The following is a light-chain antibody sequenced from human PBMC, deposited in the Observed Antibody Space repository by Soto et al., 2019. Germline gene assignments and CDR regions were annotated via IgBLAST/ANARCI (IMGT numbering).Light chain of an antibody. Sequence: DIQMTQSPSSVSASVGDRVTITCRASQGIGSWLAWYQHKPGKAPKLLIYAASNLQGGVPSRFSGSGSGTDFALTINSVQPEDFATYYCQQTNPFPSTFGQGTRLEI. CDR2: AAS. V-gene: IGKV1D-12*01. CDR1: QGIGSW. J-gene: IGKJ5*01. CDR3: QQTNPFPST.